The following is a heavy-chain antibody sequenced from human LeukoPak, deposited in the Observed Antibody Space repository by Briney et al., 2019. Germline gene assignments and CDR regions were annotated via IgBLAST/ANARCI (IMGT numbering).Heavy chain of an antibody. CDR2: IYYSGST. V-gene: IGHV4-31*03. CDR1: GGSTSGGNYY. D-gene: IGHD3-3*01. Sequence: ASETLSLTCIVSGGSTSGGNYYWSWIRQHPGKGLEWIGYIYYSGSTYYNPSLKSRVTISVDTSKNQFSLKLSSVTAADTAVYYCARGVTIPGVPDYWGQGTLVTVSS. CDR3: ARGVTIPGVPDY. J-gene: IGHJ4*02.